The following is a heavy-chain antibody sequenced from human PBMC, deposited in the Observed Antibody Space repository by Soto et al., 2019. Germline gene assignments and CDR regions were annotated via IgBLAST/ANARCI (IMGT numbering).Heavy chain of an antibody. CDR2: IIPIIGII. Sequence: SVKVSCKASGCTFSTNTITWVRQAPGQGLEWMGRIIPIIGIINYAQKFQGRVTISADKFTGTAYMELNSLRAEDTAVYFCAKSPSVVLVPSSLGGNNWFDPWGQGTPVTVSS. J-gene: IGHJ5*02. V-gene: IGHV1-69*02. D-gene: IGHD3-10*01. CDR1: GCTFSTNT. CDR3: AKSPSVVLVPSSLGGNNWFDP.